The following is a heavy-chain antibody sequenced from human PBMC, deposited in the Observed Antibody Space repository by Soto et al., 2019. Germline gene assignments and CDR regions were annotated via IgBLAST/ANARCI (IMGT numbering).Heavy chain of an antibody. V-gene: IGHV3-23*01. Sequence: EVQLLESGGGLVQPGGSLRLSCAASGFTFSSYVTNWVRQAPGKGLEWVSTISGSGDSTYYADSVKGRFTISKDNSKNTLSLQMNSLRVEDTAVYYCAKSGQSSWANMDVWGQGTTVTVSS. J-gene: IGHJ6*02. CDR3: AKSGQSSWANMDV. CDR1: GFTFSSYV. CDR2: ISGSGDST. D-gene: IGHD2-2*01.